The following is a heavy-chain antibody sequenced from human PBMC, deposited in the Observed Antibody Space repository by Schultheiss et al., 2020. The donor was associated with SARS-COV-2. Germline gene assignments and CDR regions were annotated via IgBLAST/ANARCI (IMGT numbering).Heavy chain of an antibody. Sequence: SETLSLTCTVSGGSISDYYWSWIRQPPGKGLEWIGYIFSSGNSKYNPSLKSRVTISADTSKNQLSLTLNSVSAADTAVYYCARLQVWDKGPTENFDSWGRGSLVTVSS. J-gene: IGHJ4*02. V-gene: IGHV4-59*01. CDR1: GGSISDYY. CDR2: IFSSGNS. D-gene: IGHD1-26*01. CDR3: ARLQVWDKGPTENFDS.